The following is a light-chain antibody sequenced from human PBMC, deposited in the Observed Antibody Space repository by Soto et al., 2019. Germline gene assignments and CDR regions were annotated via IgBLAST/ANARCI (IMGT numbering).Light chain of an antibody. V-gene: IGKV1-33*01. CDR1: QDITTY. CDR2: DAS. CDR3: RQYCNLTALT. J-gene: IGKJ4*01. Sequence: DIQMTQSPSSLSASVGDTVTISCQASQDITTYLNWYQQKPGKAPKLLIYDASNFETGVSSRFSGGGSGTDFTFTSNCLQPEDIGTYYCRQYCNLTALTFGGGTKVQI.